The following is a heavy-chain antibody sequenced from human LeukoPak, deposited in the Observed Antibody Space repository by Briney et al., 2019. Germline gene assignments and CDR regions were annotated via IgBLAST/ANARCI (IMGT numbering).Heavy chain of an antibody. CDR1: GGSISSGGYY. V-gene: IGHV4-31*03. CDR2: IYYSGST. D-gene: IGHD3-10*01. J-gene: IGHJ5*02. Sequence: SETLSLTCTVSGGSISSGGYYWSWIRQHPGKGLEWIGYIYYSGSTYYNPSLKSRVTISVDTSKNQFSLKLSSVTAADTAVYYCARRTMVRGASHEVNWFDPWGQGTPVTVSS. CDR3: ARRTMVRGASHEVNWFDP.